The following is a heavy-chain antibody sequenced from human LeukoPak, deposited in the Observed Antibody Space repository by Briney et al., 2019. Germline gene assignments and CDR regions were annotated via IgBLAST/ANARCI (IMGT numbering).Heavy chain of an antibody. D-gene: IGHD3-22*01. J-gene: IGHJ4*02. CDR1: GFTVSSSV. CDR2: IWYDATNK. Sequence: GGSLRLSCAASGFTVSSSVMHWVRQAPGKGLEWVAVIWYDATNKFYAASLKGRFTISRDNSRNTLYLQMNSLGAEDTAVYYCARDPDYFDSSGLFDFWGQGTLVTVSS. V-gene: IGHV3-33*01. CDR3: ARDPDYFDSSGLFDF.